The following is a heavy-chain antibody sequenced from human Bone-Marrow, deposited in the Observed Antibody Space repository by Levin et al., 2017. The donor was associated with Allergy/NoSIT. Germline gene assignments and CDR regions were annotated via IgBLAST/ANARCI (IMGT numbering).Heavy chain of an antibody. V-gene: IGHV3-23*01. J-gene: IGHJ4*02. Sequence: GGSLRLSCAASGFIFSNYAMSWVRQAPGEGLEWVSSISVGGGGTYYADSVKGRFAISRDDSKNTLYLQMNGLRAEDTAIYYCAKGGSYSRSPLDYWGQGTLVTVSS. CDR2: ISVGGGGT. CDR3: AKGGSYSRSPLDY. D-gene: IGHD6-6*01. CDR1: GFIFSNYA.